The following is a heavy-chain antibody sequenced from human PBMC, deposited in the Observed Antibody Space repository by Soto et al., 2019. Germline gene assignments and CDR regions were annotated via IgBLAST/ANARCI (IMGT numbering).Heavy chain of an antibody. Sequence: SSEILSLTCTVSGGCLSGDYLTWIRQPPGKGLEWIGYLSYTGNTNYNPSLKSRVTISVDRSKIQFFLELRSVTAADTAVYYCARMDSSDYYRIGYWGQGTPVTVSS. J-gene: IGHJ4*02. CDR1: GGCLSGDY. D-gene: IGHD3-22*01. CDR3: ARMDSSDYYRIGY. CDR2: LSYTGNT. V-gene: IGHV4-59*01.